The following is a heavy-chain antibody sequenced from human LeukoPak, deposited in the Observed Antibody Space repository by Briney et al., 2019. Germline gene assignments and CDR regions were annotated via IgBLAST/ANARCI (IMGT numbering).Heavy chain of an antibody. Sequence: GASVKVSCEASGYTFTSYGISWVRQAPGQGLEWMGWISAYNGNTNYAQKLQGRVIMTTDTSTSTAYMELRSLRPDDTAVYYCARDPMVRGVRERSDPWGQGTLVTVSS. V-gene: IGHV1-18*01. CDR1: GYTFTSYG. CDR2: ISAYNGNT. D-gene: IGHD3-10*01. CDR3: ARDPMVRGVRERSDP. J-gene: IGHJ5*02.